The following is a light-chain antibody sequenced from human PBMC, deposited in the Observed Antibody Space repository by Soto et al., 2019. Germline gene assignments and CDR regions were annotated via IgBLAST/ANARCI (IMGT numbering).Light chain of an antibody. V-gene: IGKV1-8*01. CDR1: QGISIY. Sequence: AIRMTQSPSSFSASTGDRVTITCRASQGISIYLALYQQKSVKAPKLLIYAASTFQSGVPSSFSGCGFGTDFTLTFSCLQSEDFATYYCQQCYSYPWTFGQGTKVVIK. CDR3: QQCYSYPWT. CDR2: AAS. J-gene: IGKJ1*01.